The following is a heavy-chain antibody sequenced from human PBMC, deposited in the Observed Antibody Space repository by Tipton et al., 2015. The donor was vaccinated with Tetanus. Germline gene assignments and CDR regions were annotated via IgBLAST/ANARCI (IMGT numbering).Heavy chain of an antibody. J-gene: IGHJ6*02. CDR1: GFTFSSYA. D-gene: IGHD6-13*01. Sequence: SLRLSCAASGFTFSSYAMSWVRQAPGKGLEWVSAISSSGGSAYYADSVKGRFTISRDNSKNTLYLQMNSLRAEDTAVYYCAKVGLNSSSWYYYYYGMDVWGQGTTVTVSS. CDR3: AKVGLNSSSWYYYYYGMDV. V-gene: IGHV3-23*01. CDR2: ISSSGGSA.